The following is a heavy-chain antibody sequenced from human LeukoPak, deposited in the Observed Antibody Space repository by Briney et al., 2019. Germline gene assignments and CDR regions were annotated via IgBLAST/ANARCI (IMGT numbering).Heavy chain of an antibody. Sequence: NPGGSLRLSCAAYGFTFSSYSMNWVRQAPGKGLEWVSSISSSSSYIYYADSVKGRFTISRDNAKNSLYLQMNSLRAEDTAVYYCARESYDYVWGSYRYTLDYWGQGTLVTVYS. D-gene: IGHD3-16*02. CDR3: ARESYDYVWGSYRYTLDY. V-gene: IGHV3-21*01. CDR2: ISSSSSYI. J-gene: IGHJ4*02. CDR1: GFTFSSYS.